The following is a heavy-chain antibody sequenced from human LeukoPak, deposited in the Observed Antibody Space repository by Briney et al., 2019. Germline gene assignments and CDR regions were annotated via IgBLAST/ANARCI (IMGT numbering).Heavy chain of an antibody. V-gene: IGHV5-51*01. CDR3: ARGRYCSSTGCSHFDY. D-gene: IGHD2-2*01. J-gene: IGHJ4*02. CDR2: IYPGDSDT. Sequence: WIRQPPGKGLEWMGIIYPGDSDTRYSPSFQGQVTISADRSISTAYLQWSSLKASDTAIYYCARGRYCSSTGCSHFDYWGQGTLVTVS.